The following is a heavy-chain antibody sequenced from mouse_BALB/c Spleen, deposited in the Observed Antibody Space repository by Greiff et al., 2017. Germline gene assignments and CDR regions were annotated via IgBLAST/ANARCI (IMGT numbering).Heavy chain of an antibody. V-gene: IGHV1S137*01. J-gene: IGHJ4*01. CDR1: GYTFTDYA. Sequence: QVQLQQSGAELVRPGVSVKISCKGSGYTFTDYAMHWVKQSHAKSLEWIGVISTYYGDASYNQKFKGKATMTVDKSSSTAYMELARLTSEDSAIYYCARSLGGGGAMDYWGQGTSVTVSS. CDR2: ISTYYGDA. CDR3: ARSLGGGGAMDY.